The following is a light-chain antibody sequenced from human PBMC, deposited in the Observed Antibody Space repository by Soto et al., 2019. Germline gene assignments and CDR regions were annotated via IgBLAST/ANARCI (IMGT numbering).Light chain of an antibody. J-gene: IGLJ1*01. Sequence: QSALTQPASVSGSPGQSITISCTGPSSDVGRYNLVSWYQQHPGQAPKLMIYAGSKRPSGVSNRFSGSKSGNTASLTISGLQDEDEADYYCCSYAGSSTFVFGTGTKLTVL. CDR3: CSYAGSSTFV. CDR1: SSDVGRYNL. V-gene: IGLV2-23*01. CDR2: AGS.